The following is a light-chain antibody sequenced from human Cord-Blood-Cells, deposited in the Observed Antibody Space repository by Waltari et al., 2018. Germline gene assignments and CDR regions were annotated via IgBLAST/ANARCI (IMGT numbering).Light chain of an antibody. CDR3: CSYAGRDVV. Sequence: QSALTHPASVSGSPGQSIPISCTGTSSDVGSYNLVSWYQQHPGKAPKLMIYEGSKRPSGVSNRFSGSKSGNTASLTISGLQAEDEADYYCCSYAGRDVVFGGGTKLTVL. V-gene: IGLV2-23*01. CDR1: SSDVGSYNL. CDR2: EGS. J-gene: IGLJ2*01.